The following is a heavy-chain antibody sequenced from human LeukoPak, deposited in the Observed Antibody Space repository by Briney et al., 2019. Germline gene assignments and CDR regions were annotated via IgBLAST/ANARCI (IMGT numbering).Heavy chain of an antibody. CDR3: ARRRRYYYDSSGYLFDY. D-gene: IGHD3-22*01. CDR2: IYYSGST. CDR1: GGSISSSSHY. J-gene: IGHJ4*02. V-gene: IGHV4-39*01. Sequence: SETLSLTCTVSGGSISSSSHYWGWIRQPPGKGLEWIGRIYYSGSTYYNPSLKSRVTISVDTSKNQFSLKLSSVTAADTAVYYCARRRRYYYDSSGYLFDYWGQGTLVTVTS.